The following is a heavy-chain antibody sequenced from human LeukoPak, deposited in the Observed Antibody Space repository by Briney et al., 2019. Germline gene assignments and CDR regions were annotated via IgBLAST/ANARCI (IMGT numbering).Heavy chain of an antibody. Sequence: SETLSLTCTVSGGSISSGDYYWSWIRQPPGKGLEWIGYIYYSGSTYYNPSLKSRVTISVDRSKNQFSLKLSSVTAADTAVYYCARVGTGTTLDYWGQGTLVTVSS. CDR2: IYYSGST. CDR3: ARVGTGTTLDY. CDR1: GGSISSGDYY. J-gene: IGHJ4*02. V-gene: IGHV4-30-4*01. D-gene: IGHD1-7*01.